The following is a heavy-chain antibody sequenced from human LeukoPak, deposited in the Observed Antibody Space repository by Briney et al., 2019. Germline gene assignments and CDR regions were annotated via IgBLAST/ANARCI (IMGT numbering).Heavy chain of an antibody. V-gene: IGHV5-51*01. D-gene: IGHD3-22*01. CDR1: GYSFPNYW. Sequence: GESLKISCKGSGYSFPNYWIGWVRQMPGKGLEWMGLIYPGESDIRYSPSFQGQVTISADKSISTAYLEWSSLKASDTAMYYCVSAHFYYDSSGYWNFDYWGQGTLVTVSS. CDR2: IYPGESDI. J-gene: IGHJ4*02. CDR3: VSAHFYYDSSGYWNFDY.